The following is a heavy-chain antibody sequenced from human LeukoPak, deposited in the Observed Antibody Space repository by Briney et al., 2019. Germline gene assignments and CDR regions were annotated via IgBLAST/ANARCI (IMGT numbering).Heavy chain of an antibody. CDR3: ARGEYCSGGSCYSAAFDI. CDR1: GFTFSSYW. J-gene: IGHJ3*02. CDR2: IYSDGSST. D-gene: IGHD2-15*01. Sequence: GGSLRLSCAASGFTFSSYWMHWVRQAPGKGRVWVSRIYSDGSSTNYADSVKGRFTISRDNAKNTLYLQMNSLRAEDTAVYYCARGEYCSGGSCYSAAFDIWGQGTMVTVSS. V-gene: IGHV3-74*01.